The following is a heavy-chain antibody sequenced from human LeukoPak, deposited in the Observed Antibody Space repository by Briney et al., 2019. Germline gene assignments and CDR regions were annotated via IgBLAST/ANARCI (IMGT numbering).Heavy chain of an antibody. CDR2: INPSGGTT. V-gene: IGHV1-46*01. D-gene: IGHD4-11*01. CDR1: GYTFRSYD. Sequence: ASVKVSCKASGYTFRSYDMHWVRQAHGQGLEWMGIINPSGGTTTYAQKFQGRVTMTWDTSTSTVYMELSSLRSEDTAVYYCARGYSNVDCWGQGTLVTVSS. CDR3: ARGYSNVDC. J-gene: IGHJ4*02.